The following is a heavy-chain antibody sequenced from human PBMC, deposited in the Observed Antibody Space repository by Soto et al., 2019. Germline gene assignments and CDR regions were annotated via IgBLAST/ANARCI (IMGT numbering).Heavy chain of an antibody. Sequence: VQLQESGPGLVKPSGTLSLTCAVSGASISSGNWWSWGRHSPGKGLEWIGEIYHRGSTNHNPSLNRRIIISLGKSWNQLFSMLSSVTAADSGVYVCEGHRGNTGGPYDEWGQGTQVTVSS. CDR1: GASISSGNW. D-gene: IGHD2-15*01. CDR3: EGHRGNTGGPYDE. V-gene: IGHV4-4*02. CDR2: IYHRGST. J-gene: IGHJ4*01.